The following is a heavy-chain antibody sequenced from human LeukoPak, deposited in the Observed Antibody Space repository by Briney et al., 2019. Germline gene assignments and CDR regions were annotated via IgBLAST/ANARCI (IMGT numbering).Heavy chain of an antibody. CDR1: GGSISSSSYY. D-gene: IGHD3-16*01. CDR3: ARHIDFGVDY. Sequence: SETLSLTCTVSGGSISSSSYYWGWIRQPPGKGLEWIGSIYYSGSTYYNPSLKSRVTISVDTSKNQFSLKLSSVTAADTAVYYCARHIDFGVDYWGQGTLVTVSS. V-gene: IGHV4-39*01. CDR2: IYYSGST. J-gene: IGHJ4*02.